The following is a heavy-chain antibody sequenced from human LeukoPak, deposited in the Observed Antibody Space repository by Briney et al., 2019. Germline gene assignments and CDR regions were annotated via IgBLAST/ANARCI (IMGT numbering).Heavy chain of an antibody. D-gene: IGHD4-17*01. V-gene: IGHV3-30*18. J-gene: IGHJ6*02. Sequence: PGGSLRLSCAASGFTFSSYGMHWVRQAPGKGLEWVAVISYDGSNTYYTDSVKGRFTISRDNSKNPLYLQMSSLRAEDTAVYYCAEDPRVTKENYYYYYGMDVWGQGTTVTVSS. CDR1: GFTFSSYG. CDR2: ISYDGSNT. CDR3: AEDPRVTKENYYYYYGMDV.